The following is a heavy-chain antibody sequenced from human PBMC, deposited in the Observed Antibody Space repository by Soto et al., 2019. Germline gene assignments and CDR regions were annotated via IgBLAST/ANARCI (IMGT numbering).Heavy chain of an antibody. CDR1: GGTFSSYA. J-gene: IGHJ2*01. Sequence: QVQLVQSGAEVKKPGSSVKVSCKASGGTFSSYAISWVRQAPGQGLEWMGGIIPIFGTANYAQKFQGRVTITADESTSTAYMELSSLRSEDTAVYYCARGTTYCGGDCYRPLDWYFDLWGRDTLVTVSS. CDR3: ARGTTYCGGDCYRPLDWYFDL. CDR2: IIPIFGTA. D-gene: IGHD2-21*02. V-gene: IGHV1-69*01.